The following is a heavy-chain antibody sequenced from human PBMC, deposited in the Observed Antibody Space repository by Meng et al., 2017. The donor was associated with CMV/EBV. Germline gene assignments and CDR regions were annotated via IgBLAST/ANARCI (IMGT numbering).Heavy chain of an antibody. Sequence: SSYAISLVRQAPGQGLEWMGGIIPILGIANYAQKFQGRVTITADKSTSTAYMELSSLRSEDTAVYYCARDQRVLRFLEWLTGGWFDPWGQGTLVTV. V-gene: IGHV1-69*10. CDR2: IIPILGIA. CDR3: ARDQRVLRFLEWLTGGWFDP. CDR1: SSYA. J-gene: IGHJ5*02. D-gene: IGHD3-3*01.